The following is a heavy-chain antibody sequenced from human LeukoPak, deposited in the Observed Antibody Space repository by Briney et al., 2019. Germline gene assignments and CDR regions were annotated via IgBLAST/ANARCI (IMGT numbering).Heavy chain of an antibody. CDR1: GFTFDDYA. CDR2: VTWNSDIM. CDR3: TKATADRAREWELLALGAFDI. D-gene: IGHD1-26*01. Sequence: PGGSLRLSCAASGFTFDDYAMHWVRQAPGKGLEWVSDVTWNSDIMVYADSVKGRFTISRDNAKSSLYLQMSSLRTEDTALHYCTKATADRAREWELLALGAFDIWGQGTLVTVSS. J-gene: IGHJ3*02. V-gene: IGHV3-9*01.